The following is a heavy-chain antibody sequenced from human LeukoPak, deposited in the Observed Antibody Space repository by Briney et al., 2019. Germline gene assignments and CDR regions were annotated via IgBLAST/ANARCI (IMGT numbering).Heavy chain of an antibody. D-gene: IGHD2-2*01. CDR2: IIPIFGIA. Sequence: SVTVSCTASGGTFSSYAISWVRQAPGQGLEWMGGIIPIFGIANYAQKFQGRVTITADKSTSTAYMELSSLRSEDTAVYYCARSNYCSSTSCYSNWFDPWGQGTLVTVSS. CDR1: GGTFSSYA. J-gene: IGHJ5*02. V-gene: IGHV1-69*17. CDR3: ARSNYCSSTSCYSNWFDP.